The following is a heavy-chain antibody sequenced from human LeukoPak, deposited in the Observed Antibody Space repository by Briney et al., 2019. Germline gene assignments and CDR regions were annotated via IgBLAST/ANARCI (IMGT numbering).Heavy chain of an antibody. D-gene: IGHD2-21*02. CDR3: ARYGGDTPDY. CDR2: INPNTAAT. J-gene: IGHJ4*02. V-gene: IGHV1-2*02. CDR1: GYIFAAYS. Sequence: SVKVSCKASGYIFAAYSMHWVRQAPGQGLEWMGWINPNTAATKYGQKFQGRVSMTRDTSISTAYMELTSLRSDDTAVYYCARYGGDTPDYWGQGTLVTVSS.